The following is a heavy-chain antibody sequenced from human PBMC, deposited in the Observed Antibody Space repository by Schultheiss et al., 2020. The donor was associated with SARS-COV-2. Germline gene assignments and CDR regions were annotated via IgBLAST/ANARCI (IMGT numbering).Heavy chain of an antibody. J-gene: IGHJ5*02. Sequence: SETLSLTCAVYGGSFSAYYWSWIRQPPGKGLEWIGEINHSGSTNYNPSLKTRVTISVDTSKNQFSLKLTSVTAADTAVYYCARVGYSSWYRGWFDPWGQGTLVTVSS. CDR2: INHSGST. CDR1: GGSFSAYY. D-gene: IGHD6-13*01. V-gene: IGHV4-34*01. CDR3: ARVGYSSWYRGWFDP.